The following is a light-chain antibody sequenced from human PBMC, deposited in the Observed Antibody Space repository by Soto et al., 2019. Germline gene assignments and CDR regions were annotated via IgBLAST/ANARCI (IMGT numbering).Light chain of an antibody. CDR3: VAYRPPGSYV. CDR2: DVT. J-gene: IGLJ1*01. V-gene: IGLV2-14*03. Sequence: QTALTQPAPMSGSRGQTSTLSCPKTDSDIREYDSVSWHQHRPGEAPELKIFDVTYRPSDVSDPFSGSQSGNTASLTISGLQAEDEADYYCVAYRPPGSYVFGPGTKVTVL. CDR1: DSDIREYDS.